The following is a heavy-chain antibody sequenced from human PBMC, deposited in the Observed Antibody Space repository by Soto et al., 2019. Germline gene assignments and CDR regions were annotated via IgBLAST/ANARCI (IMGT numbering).Heavy chain of an antibody. D-gene: IGHD3-3*01. Sequence: PSETLSLTCAVYGGSFSGYYWSWIRQPPGKGLEWIGEINHSGSTNYNPSLKSRVTISVDTSKNQFSLKLSSVTAADTAVYYCAREIRSITIFGVVIKSHMDVWGKGTTVTVSS. CDR3: AREIRSITIFGVVIKSHMDV. CDR1: GGSFSGYY. J-gene: IGHJ6*03. V-gene: IGHV4-34*01. CDR2: INHSGST.